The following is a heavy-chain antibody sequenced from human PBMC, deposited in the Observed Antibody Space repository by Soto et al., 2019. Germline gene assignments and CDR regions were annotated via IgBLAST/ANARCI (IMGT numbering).Heavy chain of an antibody. CDR2: IYPRDSDT. CDR1: GYTFTTYW. V-gene: IGHV5-51*01. Sequence: GESLKISCKVSGYTFTTYWIGWVRQMPGKGLELMGIIYPRDSDTRYSPSFQGQVTISADKSINTAYLQWSSLKAPDTAMYFCARVQGTVVVVAARAYFDSWGQGTLVTVSS. CDR3: ARVQGTVVVVAARAYFDS. J-gene: IGHJ4*02. D-gene: IGHD2-15*01.